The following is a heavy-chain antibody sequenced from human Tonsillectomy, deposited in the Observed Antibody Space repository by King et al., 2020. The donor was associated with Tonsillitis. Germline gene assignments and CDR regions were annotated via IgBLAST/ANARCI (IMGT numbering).Heavy chain of an antibody. J-gene: IGHJ3*02. CDR1: GGSISSYY. D-gene: IGHD4-17*01. CDR2: FYYIGST. Sequence: QLQESGPGLVKPSETLSLTCTVSGGSISSYYWSWIRQPPGKGLECIGYFYYIGSTNYNPSLRSRVTISADTSKNQFSLKLSSVTATDTAVYYCARLKVTTLGSLWAFDIWGQGTMVTVSS. CDR3: ARLKVTTLGSLWAFDI. V-gene: IGHV4-59*08.